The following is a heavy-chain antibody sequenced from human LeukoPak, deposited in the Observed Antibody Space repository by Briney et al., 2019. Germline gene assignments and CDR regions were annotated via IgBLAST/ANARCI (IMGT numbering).Heavy chain of an antibody. CDR1: GGSISSYY. CDR3: ARRNPRNYHDSSDYEYFFDY. D-gene: IGHD3-22*01. V-gene: IGHV4-59*08. CDR2: ISYSGIT. Sequence: SETLSLTCTASGGSISSYYWSWIRQPPGRGLEWIGYISYSGITNYNPSLRSRVSISVDTSKNQFSLKLSSVTAADTAVYYCARRNPRNYHDSSDYEYFFDYWGQGTLVTVSS. J-gene: IGHJ4*02.